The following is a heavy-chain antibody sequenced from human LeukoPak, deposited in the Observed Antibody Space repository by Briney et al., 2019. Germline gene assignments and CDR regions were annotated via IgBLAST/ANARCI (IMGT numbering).Heavy chain of an antibody. Sequence: PGGSLRLSCAVSGFDFSAYWMTWVRQAPGKGLEWVANIKRDGSVTNYVDSVKGRFTISRDNAKNSLYLQMNSLRAEDTAIYYCARGPQFSGPGWFDPWGQGTLVTVSS. CDR3: ARGPQFSGPGWFDP. CDR2: IKRDGSVT. CDR1: GFDFSAYW. V-gene: IGHV3-7*04. J-gene: IGHJ5*02. D-gene: IGHD3-10*01.